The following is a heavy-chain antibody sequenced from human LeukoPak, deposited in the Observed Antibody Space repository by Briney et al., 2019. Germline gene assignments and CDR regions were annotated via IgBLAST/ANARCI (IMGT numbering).Heavy chain of an antibody. V-gene: IGHV3-74*01. Sequence: GGSLRLSCAASGFTFSSYWMHWVRQAPGKGLVWVSRINSDGSSTSYADSVKGRFTISRDNAKNTLYLQMDSLRAEDTAVYYCARWSSSWYRQPERFDYWGQGTLVTVSS. D-gene: IGHD6-13*01. CDR2: INSDGSST. CDR1: GFTFSSYW. J-gene: IGHJ4*02. CDR3: ARWSSSWYRQPERFDY.